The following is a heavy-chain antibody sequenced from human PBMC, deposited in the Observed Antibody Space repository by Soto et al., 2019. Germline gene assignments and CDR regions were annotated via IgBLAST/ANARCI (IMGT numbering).Heavy chain of an antibody. V-gene: IGHV4-39*01. J-gene: IGHJ4*03. CDR3: ARVPRIFRYFDY. CDR1: GVSITSSSFL. Sequence: SETLSLTCTVSGVSITSSSFLWGWIRQPPGKGLEWIATMFYSENTYYNPSLKTRVAISADTSKNQFSLKLSSVTATDTARYYCARVPRIFRYFDYWGQGTLVTVSS. CDR2: MFYSENT. D-gene: IGHD2-21*01.